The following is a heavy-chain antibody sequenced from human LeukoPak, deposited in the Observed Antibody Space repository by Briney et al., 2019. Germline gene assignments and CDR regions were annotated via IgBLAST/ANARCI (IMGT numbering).Heavy chain of an antibody. D-gene: IGHD3-10*01. CDR1: GFTFSNYW. Sequence: GGSLRLSCAASGFTFSNYWMSWVRQAPGKGLEWVANIKQDGSDKYYVDSVKGRFTLSRDNAKNSLYLQMNSLRAEDTAVYYCAREREFGEFFDYWGQGTLVTVSS. V-gene: IGHV3-7*03. J-gene: IGHJ4*02. CDR3: AREREFGEFFDY. CDR2: IKQDGSDK.